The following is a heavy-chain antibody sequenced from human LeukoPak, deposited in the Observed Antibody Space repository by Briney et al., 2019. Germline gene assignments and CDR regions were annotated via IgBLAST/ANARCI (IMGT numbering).Heavy chain of an antibody. V-gene: IGHV3-23*01. CDR3: ASGYYDSSGYYYVESY. D-gene: IGHD3-22*01. J-gene: IGHJ4*02. Sequence: GGSLRLSCAASGFTFSSYAMSWVRQAPGKGLEWVSAISGSGGSTYYADSVKGRFTISRDNSKNTLYLQMNSLRAEDTAVYYCASGYYDSSGYYYVESYWGQGTLVTVSS. CDR2: ISGSGGST. CDR1: GFTFSSYA.